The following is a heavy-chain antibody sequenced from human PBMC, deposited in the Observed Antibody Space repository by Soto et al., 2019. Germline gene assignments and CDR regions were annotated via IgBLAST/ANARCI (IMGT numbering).Heavy chain of an antibody. CDR2: INPKSGYT. J-gene: IGHJ4*02. Sequence: ASVKVSCKASGYTFTGDYLHWVRQAPGQGLEWMAWINPKSGYTKSAQKFQARVTLTRDTSISTAYMELRSLRSEDTAVYFCARYTGSNSLFDSWGQGTMVTVSS. D-gene: IGHD1-26*01. CDR3: ARYTGSNSLFDS. V-gene: IGHV1-2*02. CDR1: GYTFTGDY.